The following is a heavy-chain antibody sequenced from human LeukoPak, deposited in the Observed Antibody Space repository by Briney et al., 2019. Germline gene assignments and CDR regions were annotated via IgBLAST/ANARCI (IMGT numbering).Heavy chain of an antibody. D-gene: IGHD4-17*01. V-gene: IGHV3-23*01. CDR2: ISGSGGAT. CDR1: GFTFSSYA. Sequence: GGSLRLSCAASGFTFSSYAMTWVRQAPGKGLEWVSAISGSGGATYYADSVKGRFTISRDNSKNTLHLQMNSLRAGDTAVYYCAKSTVTTGDWYFDYWGQGTLVTVSS. J-gene: IGHJ4*02. CDR3: AKSTVTTGDWYFDY.